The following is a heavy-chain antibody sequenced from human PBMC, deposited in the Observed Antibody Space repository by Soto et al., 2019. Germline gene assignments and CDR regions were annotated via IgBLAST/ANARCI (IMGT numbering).Heavy chain of an antibody. D-gene: IGHD2-2*01. Sequence: ASVKVSCKASGYTFTSYGISWVRQAPGQGLEWMGWISAYNGNTNYARKLQGRVTMTTDTSTSTAYMELRSLRSDDTAVYYCARDRSYCSSTSCYASPYYYYGMDVWGQGTTVTVSS. J-gene: IGHJ6*02. CDR1: GYTFTSYG. CDR3: ARDRSYCSSTSCYASPYYYYGMDV. CDR2: ISAYNGNT. V-gene: IGHV1-18*01.